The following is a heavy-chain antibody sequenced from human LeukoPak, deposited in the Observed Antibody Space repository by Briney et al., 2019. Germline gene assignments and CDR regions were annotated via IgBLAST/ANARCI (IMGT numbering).Heavy chain of an antibody. CDR3: ARDRGAVAATWFDY. D-gene: IGHD6-19*01. CDR2: INPNSGGT. J-gene: IGHJ4*02. V-gene: IGHV1-2*02. Sequence: ASVKVSCKASGYTFTGYYMHWVRQAPGQGIEWMGWINPNSGGTNYAQKFQGRVTMTRDTSISTAYMELSRLRSDDTAVYYCARDRGAVAATWFDYWGQGTLVTVSS. CDR1: GYTFTGYY.